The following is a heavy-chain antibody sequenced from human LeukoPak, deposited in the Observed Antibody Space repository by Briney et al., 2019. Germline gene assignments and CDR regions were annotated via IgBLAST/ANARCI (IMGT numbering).Heavy chain of an antibody. J-gene: IGHJ4*02. Sequence: GGSLRLSCAAFGFTFDDYAMHWVRQAPGMGLEWVSLVSGSGGTTDYADSVRGRFTISRDNSKNSLYLQMNSLSPEDTAFYYCAKEVGGGRSYSVFDCWGQGTLVTVSS. CDR2: VSGSGGTT. CDR1: GFTFDDYA. CDR3: AKEVGGGRSYSVFDC. V-gene: IGHV3-43*02. D-gene: IGHD2-15*01.